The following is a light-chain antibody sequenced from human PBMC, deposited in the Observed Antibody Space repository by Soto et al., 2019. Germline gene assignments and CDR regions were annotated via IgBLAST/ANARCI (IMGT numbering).Light chain of an antibody. Sequence: DIQMTQSPSSRSASVGDRVTITCRASQTITTPLNWYQQKPGKAPKLLIYAASSLPSGVPSRFSGSGSGTDFTLTISSLQSEDSATYYCQQSYSTPYTFGQGTKLEIK. V-gene: IGKV1-39*01. CDR3: QQSYSTPYT. CDR2: AAS. J-gene: IGKJ2*01. CDR1: QTITTP.